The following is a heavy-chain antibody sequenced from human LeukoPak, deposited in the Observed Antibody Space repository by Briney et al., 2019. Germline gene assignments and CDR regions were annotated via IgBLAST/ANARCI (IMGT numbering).Heavy chain of an antibody. V-gene: IGHV3-7*01. Sequence: GGSLRLSCAASGFTFSSYWMTWVRKAPGKGLEWVANIKQYGSKKYYVDSVKGRFTISRDNAKNTLFLQMNSRRVEDTAVYYCARGRYYLDSWGQGTLVTVSS. CDR1: GFTFSSYW. J-gene: IGHJ1*01. CDR3: ARGRYYLDS. CDR2: IKQYGSKK. D-gene: IGHD3-9*01.